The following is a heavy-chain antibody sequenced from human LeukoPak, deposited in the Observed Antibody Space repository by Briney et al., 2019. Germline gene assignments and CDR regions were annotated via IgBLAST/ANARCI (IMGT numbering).Heavy chain of an antibody. V-gene: IGHV3-30-3*01. CDR1: GFTFSSYA. CDR2: ISYDGSNK. D-gene: IGHD1-1*01. CDR3: ARGRVRSHRTAPEY. Sequence: GGSLRLSCAASGFTFSSYAMHWVRQAPGKGLEWVAVISYDGSNKYYADSVKGRFTISRDNSKNTLYLQMNSLRDEDTAIYYCARGRVRSHRTAPEYWGQGTLVTVSS. J-gene: IGHJ4*02.